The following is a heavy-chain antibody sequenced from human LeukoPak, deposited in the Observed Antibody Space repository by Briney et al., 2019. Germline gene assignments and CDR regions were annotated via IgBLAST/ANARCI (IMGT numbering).Heavy chain of an antibody. CDR3: ARSGTKGLDYYMDV. V-gene: IGHV4-38-2*02. Sequence: SETLSLTCTVSGYSISSGYYWGWIRQPPGKGLEWIGSIYHSGSTNYNPSLKSRVTISVDTSKNQFSLKLSSVTAADTAVYYCARSGTKGLDYYMDVWGKGTTVTVSS. CDR1: GYSISSGYY. CDR2: IYHSGST. D-gene: IGHD6-25*01. J-gene: IGHJ6*03.